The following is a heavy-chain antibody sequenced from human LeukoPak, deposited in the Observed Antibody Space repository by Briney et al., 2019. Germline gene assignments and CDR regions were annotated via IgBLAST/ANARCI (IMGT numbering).Heavy chain of an antibody. CDR3: ARMGGVAGSDY. V-gene: IGHV1-69*06. CDR2: VIPIFGTA. J-gene: IGHJ4*02. D-gene: IGHD6-19*01. CDR1: GGAFSSYA. Sequence: PGKVSFQASGGAFSSYAISWVGQAPGQGVGWMGGVIPIFGTANYAQKFQGRVTITADNSTSTAYMELSSLRSEDTAVYYCARMGGVAGSDYWGQGTLVTVSS.